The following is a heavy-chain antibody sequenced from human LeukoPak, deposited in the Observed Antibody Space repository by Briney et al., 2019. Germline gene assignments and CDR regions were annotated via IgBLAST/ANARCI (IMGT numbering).Heavy chain of an antibody. CDR3: ARLPQPEGYYYGMDV. J-gene: IGHJ6*02. D-gene: IGHD2-2*01. V-gene: IGHV4-30-4*01. CDR1: GGSISSGDYY. CDR2: IYYSGST. Sequence: PSETLSLTCTVSGGSISSGDYYWSWIRQPPGKGLEWIGYIYYSGSTYYNPPLKSRVTISVDTSKNQFSLKLSSVTAADTAVYYCARLPQPEGYYYGMDVWGQGTTVTVSS.